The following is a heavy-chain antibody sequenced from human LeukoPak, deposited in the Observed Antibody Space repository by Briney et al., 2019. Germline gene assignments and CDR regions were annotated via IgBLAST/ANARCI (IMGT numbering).Heavy chain of an antibody. J-gene: IGHJ4*02. CDR2: ISWNSGSI. CDR1: GFTFDDYA. D-gene: IGHD7-27*01. V-gene: IGHV3-9*01. Sequence: PGGSLRLSCAASGFTFDDYAMHWVRQAPGKGLEWVSGISWNSGSIGYADSVKGRFAISRDNAKNSLYLQMNSLRAEDTAVYYCARRLLTGDRDYFDYWGQGTLVTVSS. CDR3: ARRLLTGDRDYFDY.